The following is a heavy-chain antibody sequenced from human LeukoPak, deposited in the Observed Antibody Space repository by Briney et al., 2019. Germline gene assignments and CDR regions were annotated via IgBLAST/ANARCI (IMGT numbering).Heavy chain of an antibody. D-gene: IGHD3-22*01. CDR2: IKSKTNTYAT. V-gene: IGHV3-73*01. Sequence: GGSLRLSCAASGFTFSGSAMHWVRQASGKGLEWVGRIKSKTNTYATAYAASVKGRFTISRDDSENTAYLQMYSLKTEDAAVYYCAGNYYDSSGPFSWSQGTLVTVSS. CDR1: GFTFSGSA. CDR3: AGNYYDSSGPFS. J-gene: IGHJ4*02.